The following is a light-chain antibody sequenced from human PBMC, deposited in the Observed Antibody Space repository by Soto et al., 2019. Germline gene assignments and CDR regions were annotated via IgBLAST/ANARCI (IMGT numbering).Light chain of an antibody. CDR1: QSINIY. Sequence: IQMTQSPSSLSASVGDSVTVTCRASQSINIYLNWYQQKPGKAPTLLIYGASSLQSGVPSRFTVGEPRTDFNLTISSLQPEDFANSYCQPSYSSPYTFGQGTKLEIK. J-gene: IGKJ2*01. CDR2: GAS. CDR3: QPSYSSPYT. V-gene: IGKV1-39*01.